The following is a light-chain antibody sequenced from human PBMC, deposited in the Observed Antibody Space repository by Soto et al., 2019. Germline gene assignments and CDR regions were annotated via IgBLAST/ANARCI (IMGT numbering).Light chain of an antibody. Sequence: EIVLTQSPGTLSLSPGERATLSCRASQSVSSSYLAWYQQKPGQAPRLLIYAASSRDTGIPDRFSGSGSGTDFTVTINRLEPEEFAVYYCQQYGSSPLTFGGGTQVEIK. V-gene: IGKV3-20*01. CDR3: QQYGSSPLT. J-gene: IGKJ4*01. CDR1: QSVSSSY. CDR2: AAS.